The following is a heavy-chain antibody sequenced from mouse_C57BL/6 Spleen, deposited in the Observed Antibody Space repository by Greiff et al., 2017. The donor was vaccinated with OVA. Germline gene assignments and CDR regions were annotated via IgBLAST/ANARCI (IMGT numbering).Heavy chain of an antibody. CDR1: GFSFNTYA. V-gene: IGHV10-1*01. CDR2: IRSKSNNYAT. CDR3: VRHGGFPYAMDY. J-gene: IGHJ4*01. Sequence: EVQVVESGGGLVQPKGSLKLSCAASGFSFNTYAMNWVRQAPGKGLEWVARIRSKSNNYATYYADSVKDRFTISRDDSESMLYLQMNNLKTEDTAMYYCVRHGGFPYAMDYWGQGTSVTVSS.